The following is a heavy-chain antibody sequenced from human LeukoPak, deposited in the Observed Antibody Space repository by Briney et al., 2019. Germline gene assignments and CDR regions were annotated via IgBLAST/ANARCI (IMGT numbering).Heavy chain of an antibody. CDR3: ARSPVDYFSSSSTYYYYMDV. J-gene: IGHJ6*03. Sequence: SVKVSCKASGGTFSSYAISWVRQAPGQGLEWMGGNIPIFGTANYAQKFQGRVTITTDESTSTAYMELSSLRSEDTAVYYCARSPVDYFSSSSTYYYYMDVWGKGTTVTVSS. CDR1: GGTFSSYA. CDR2: NIPIFGTA. D-gene: IGHD6-6*01. V-gene: IGHV1-69*05.